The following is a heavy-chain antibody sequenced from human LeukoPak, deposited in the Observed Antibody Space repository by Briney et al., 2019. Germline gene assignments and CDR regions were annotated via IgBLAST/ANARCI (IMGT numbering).Heavy chain of an antibody. D-gene: IGHD2-15*01. CDR2: IKQDGTEK. CDR1: GFTFSNYW. V-gene: IGHV3-7*01. CDR3: TRDTGCPGGTCYSFYDY. Sequence: GGSLRLTCAASGFTFSNYWMAWVRQAPGKGLEWVANIKQDGTEKYYVDSVKGRFTISRDNAENSLYLQMNSLRAEDTAVYYCTRDTGCPGGTCYSFYDYWGQGTLVTVSS. J-gene: IGHJ4*02.